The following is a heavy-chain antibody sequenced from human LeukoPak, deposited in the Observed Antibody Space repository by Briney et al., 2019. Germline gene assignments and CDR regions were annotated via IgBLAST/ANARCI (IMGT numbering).Heavy chain of an antibody. CDR3: SRDRLCGLDL. CDR2: ISTMSNYI. CDR1: GFDFSTYA. J-gene: IGHJ5*02. V-gene: IGHV3-21*01. Sequence: GGSLRLSCAASGFDFSTYAINWVRQAPGKGLEWVSSISTMSNYIFYGDSVKGCFTISRDNAKNSVYLQMNSLRPEDTAVYYCSRDRLCGLDLWGQGTLVTVSS. D-gene: IGHD2-21*01.